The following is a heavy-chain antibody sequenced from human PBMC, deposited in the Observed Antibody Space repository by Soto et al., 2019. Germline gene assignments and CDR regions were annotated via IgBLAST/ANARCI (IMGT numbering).Heavy chain of an antibody. J-gene: IGHJ6*02. CDR3: ASDNPLEWLLSTSYYYYGMDA. D-gene: IGHD3-3*01. Sequence: ASVKVSCKASGYTFTSYGISWVRQAPGQRLEWMGWISAYNGNTNYAQKLQGRVTMTTDTSTSTAYMELKRLRSDDTAVYYCASDNPLEWLLSTSYYYYGMDAWGQGTTVTVSS. CDR1: GYTFTSYG. CDR2: ISAYNGNT. V-gene: IGHV1-18*01.